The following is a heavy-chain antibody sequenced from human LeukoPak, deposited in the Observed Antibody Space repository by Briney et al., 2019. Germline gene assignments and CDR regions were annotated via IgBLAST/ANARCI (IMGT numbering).Heavy chain of an antibody. CDR1: GFTFDNYA. J-gene: IGHJ6*02. CDR2: ISWNGFGI. D-gene: IGHD3-3*01. CDR3: AKSSDDFWSGYRYYSYNGMDV. V-gene: IGHV3-9*01. Sequence: PGGSLRLSCAAAGFTFDNYAMDWVRHAPGKGLEWVSGISWNGFGIDYADSVKGRFTISRDSAKNSLYLQMNSLRAEDTALYYCAKSSDDFWSGYRYYSYNGMDVWGQGTTVTVSS.